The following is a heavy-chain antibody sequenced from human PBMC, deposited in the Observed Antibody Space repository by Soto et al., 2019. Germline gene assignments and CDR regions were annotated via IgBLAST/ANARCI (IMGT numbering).Heavy chain of an antibody. CDR3: AREPYSSGWYYYFYY. V-gene: IGHV3-48*03. Sequence: ESGGGLVQPGGSLRLSCAASGFTFSSYEMNWVRQAPGKGLEWVSYISSSGSTIYYADSVKGRFTISRDNAKNSLYLQMNSLRAEDTAVYYCAREPYSSGWYYYFYYWGQGTLVTVSS. D-gene: IGHD6-19*01. CDR1: GFTFSSYE. J-gene: IGHJ4*02. CDR2: ISSSGSTI.